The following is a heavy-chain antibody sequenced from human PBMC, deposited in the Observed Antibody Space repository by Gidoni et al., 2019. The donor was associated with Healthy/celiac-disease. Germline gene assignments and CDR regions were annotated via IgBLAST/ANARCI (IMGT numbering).Heavy chain of an antibody. Sequence: QVQLQESGPGLVTPSATLSLTCPVSGGSISSYYWSWIRQPPGKGLEWIGYSYYSGSTNYNPSLKSRVTIAVDTSKNQFSLKLSSVTAADTAVYYCARDTYGDFAFDYWGQGTLVTVSS. CDR1: GGSISSYY. CDR2: SYYSGST. CDR3: ARDTYGDFAFDY. V-gene: IGHV4-59*01. J-gene: IGHJ4*02. D-gene: IGHD4-17*01.